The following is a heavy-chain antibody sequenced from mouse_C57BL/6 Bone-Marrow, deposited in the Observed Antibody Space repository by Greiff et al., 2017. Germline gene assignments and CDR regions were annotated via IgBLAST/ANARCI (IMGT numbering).Heavy chain of an antibody. Sequence: DVMLVESGGGLVKPGGSLKLSCAASGFTFSSYAMSWVRQTPEKRLEWVATISDGGSYTYYPDNVKGRFTISRDNAKNNLYLQMSHLKSEDTAMYYCARDIDYCGSYDAMDYWGQGTSVTVSS. V-gene: IGHV5-4*01. CDR3: ARDIDYCGSYDAMDY. J-gene: IGHJ4*01. CDR1: GFTFSSYA. CDR2: ISDGGSYT. D-gene: IGHD1-1*01.